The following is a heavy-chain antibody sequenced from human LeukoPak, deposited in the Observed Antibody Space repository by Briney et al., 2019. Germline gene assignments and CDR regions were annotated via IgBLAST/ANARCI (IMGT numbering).Heavy chain of an antibody. V-gene: IGHV3-23*01. CDR3: ARAGRWPQLELFDY. CDR1: GFTFSNYA. Sequence: GGSLRLSCAASGFTFSNYAMNWVRQAPGKGLEWVSSIRGSGANTYYADSVKGRFTVSRDNSKNTLYLQMNSLRAEDTAVYYCARAGRWPQLELFDYWGQGTLVTVSS. J-gene: IGHJ4*02. D-gene: IGHD5-24*01. CDR2: IRGSGANT.